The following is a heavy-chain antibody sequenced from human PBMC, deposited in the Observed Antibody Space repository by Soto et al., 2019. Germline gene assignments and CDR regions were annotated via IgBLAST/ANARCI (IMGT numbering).Heavy chain of an antibody. V-gene: IGHV4-61*05. CDR3: ARGRHWFGP. Sequence: SETLSLTCTVSGGSISSSSYYWGWIRQPPGKGLEWIGQISDRGDINYNPPLESRVAISTDTSQNQVSLTLTAVNAADTAVYFCARGRHWFGPWGQGTLVTVSS. CDR2: ISDRGDI. J-gene: IGHJ5*02. CDR1: GGSISSSSYY.